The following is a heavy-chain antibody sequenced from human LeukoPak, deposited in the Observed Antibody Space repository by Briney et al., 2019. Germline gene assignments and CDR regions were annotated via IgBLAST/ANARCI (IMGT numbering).Heavy chain of an antibody. J-gene: IGHJ4*02. CDR2: INYSGST. V-gene: IGHV4-59*01. CDR3: AKDQGGELV. D-gene: IGHD3-10*01. Sequence: SETLSLTCTVSGGPISSYYWSWIRQPRQPPGKGLEWIGYINYSGSTNYSPSLKSRVTISIDTSKNKFSLKLSSVTAADTAVYYCAKDQGGELVWGQGILVTVSS. CDR1: GGPISSYY.